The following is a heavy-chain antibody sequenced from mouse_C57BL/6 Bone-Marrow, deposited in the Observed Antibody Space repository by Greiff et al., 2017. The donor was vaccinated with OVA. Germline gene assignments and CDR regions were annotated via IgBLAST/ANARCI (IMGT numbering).Heavy chain of an antibody. J-gene: IGHJ3*01. D-gene: IGHD1-1*01. V-gene: IGHV5-6*01. CDR3: ARQKGGSSSFAY. Sequence: EVQGVESGGDLVKPGGSLKLSCAASGFTFSSYGMSWVRQTPDKRLEWVATISSGGSYTYYPDSVKGRFTISRDNAKNTLYLQMSSLKSEDTAMYYCARQKGGSSSFAYWGQGTLVTVSA. CDR1: GFTFSSYG. CDR2: ISSGGSYT.